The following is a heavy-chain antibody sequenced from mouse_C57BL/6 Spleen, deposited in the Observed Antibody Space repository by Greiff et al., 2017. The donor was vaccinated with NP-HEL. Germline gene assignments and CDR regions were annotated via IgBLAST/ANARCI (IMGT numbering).Heavy chain of an antibody. CDR3: ARDLGRGGFAY. CDR1: GFTFSSYA. D-gene: IGHD4-1*01. Sequence: EVQLVESGGGLVKPGGSLKLSCAASGFTFSSYAMSWVRQTPEKRLEWVATISDGGSYTYYPDNVKGRFTISRDNAKNNLYLQMSHLKSEDTAMYYCARDLGRGGFAYWGQGTLVTVSA. J-gene: IGHJ3*01. V-gene: IGHV5-4*01. CDR2: ISDGGSYT.